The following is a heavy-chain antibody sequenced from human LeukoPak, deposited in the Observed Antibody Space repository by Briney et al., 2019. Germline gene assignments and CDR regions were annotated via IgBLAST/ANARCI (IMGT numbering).Heavy chain of an antibody. CDR1: GGSFSGYY. CDR3: ARSVDTAMVTPYNWFDP. J-gene: IGHJ5*02. V-gene: IGHV4-34*01. CDR2: INHSGST. D-gene: IGHD5-18*01. Sequence: SETLSLTCAVYGGSFSGYYWSWIRQPPGKGLEWIGEINHSGSTNYNPSLKSRVTISVDTSKNQFSLKLSSVTAADTAVYYCARSVDTAMVTPYNWFDPWGQGTLVTVSS.